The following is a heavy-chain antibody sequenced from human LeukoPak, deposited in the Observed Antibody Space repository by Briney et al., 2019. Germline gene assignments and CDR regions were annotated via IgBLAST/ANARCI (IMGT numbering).Heavy chain of an antibody. D-gene: IGHD2-2*01. CDR1: GFTVSSSF. CDR2: IYRDGTT. CDR3: ARDDRTVVPGTFDN. V-gene: IGHV3-53*01. J-gene: IGHJ4*02. Sequence: SGGSLRLSCAASGFTVSSSFMSWVRQAPGRGRQWASVIYRDGTTYYADSVRGRFTISRDNSKNTLYLQMNSLRVEDTAVYYCARDDRTVVPGTFDNWGQGTLVTVSS.